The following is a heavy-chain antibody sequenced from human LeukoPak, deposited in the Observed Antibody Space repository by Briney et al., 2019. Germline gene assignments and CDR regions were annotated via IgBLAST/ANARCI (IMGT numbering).Heavy chain of an antibody. D-gene: IGHD2-2*02. J-gene: IGHJ6*02. CDR3: AKGEVVPAAIYGMDV. CDR1: GFSFSSYA. Sequence: GGSLRLSCAASGFSFSSYAMNWVRQAPGKGPEWVSLIKGSGDSTYYADSVRGRFTISRDNSKNTLYLQMNSLRGEDTAVYYCAKGEVVPAAIYGMDVWGQGTTVTVS. CDR2: IKGSGDST. V-gene: IGHV3-23*01.